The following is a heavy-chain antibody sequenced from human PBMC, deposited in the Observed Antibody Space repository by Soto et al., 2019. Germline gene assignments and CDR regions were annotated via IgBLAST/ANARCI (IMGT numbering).Heavy chain of an antibody. D-gene: IGHD2-2*02. J-gene: IGHJ4*02. V-gene: IGHV4-61*01. Sequence: WGTLSLTCSVSVCSVNSATYYWTWLQPPPGKGLEWIGYIYYSGSTNYNPSLKSRVAISMDTSKNQFSLRLSSVTTADTAVYYCVRRLAAKPKYYFDFWGQGIRVTVS. CDR2: IYYSGST. CDR1: VCSVNSATYY. CDR3: VRRLAAKPKYYFDF.